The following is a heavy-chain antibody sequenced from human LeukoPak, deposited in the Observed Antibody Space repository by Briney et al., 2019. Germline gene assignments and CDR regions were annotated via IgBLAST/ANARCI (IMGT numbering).Heavy chain of an antibody. Sequence: ESGPTLVNPTQTLTLTCTFSGFSISTSGMCVSWIRQPPGKALEWLARIDWDDDKYYSTSLKTRLTISKDTSKNQVVLTMTNMDPVDTATYYCARIVRYYDFWSGYHTYYFDYWGQGTLVTVSS. CDR3: ARIVRYYDFWSGYHTYYFDY. V-gene: IGHV2-70*11. D-gene: IGHD3-3*01. CDR1: GFSISTSGMC. J-gene: IGHJ4*02. CDR2: IDWDDDK.